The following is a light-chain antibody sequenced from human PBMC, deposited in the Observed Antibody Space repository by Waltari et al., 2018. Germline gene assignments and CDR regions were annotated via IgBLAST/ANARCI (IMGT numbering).Light chain of an antibody. CDR2: DAS. Sequence: DIQMTQSPSSVSASVGDRVIITCGASQDISRWLAWYQQTPGKAPKFLIYDASTLQSGVPSRFSGTGSGTEFTLTISSLQPEDFATYYCQHGNTFPLTFGGGTKVEIK. CDR3: QHGNTFPLT. V-gene: IGKV1-12*01. J-gene: IGKJ4*01. CDR1: QDISRW.